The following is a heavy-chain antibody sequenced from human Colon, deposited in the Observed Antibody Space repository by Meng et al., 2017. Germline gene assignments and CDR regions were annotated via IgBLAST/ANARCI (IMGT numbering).Heavy chain of an antibody. J-gene: IGHJ4*02. V-gene: IGHV7-4-1*02. D-gene: IGHD1-1*01. CDR3: ATLQVADISNKN. CDR2: IDPKSGNS. CDR1: GYTFILYG. Sequence: QLVRSGSALKKPGASVKVSCKASGYTFILYGINWVRQAPGQGLEWMGWIDPKSGNSRYAQGFTGRFVFSSDTSVNTAYLQISSLKEEDTAVYYCATLQVADISNKNWGQGTLVTVSS.